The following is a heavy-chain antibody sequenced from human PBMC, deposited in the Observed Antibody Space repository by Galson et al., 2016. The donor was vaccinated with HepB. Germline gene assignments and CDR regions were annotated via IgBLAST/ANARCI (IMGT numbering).Heavy chain of an antibody. D-gene: IGHD6-6*01. CDR3: AGGDQSRHIAAPGLRIFDL. CDR1: GGTFTNYG. Sequence: SVKVSCKASGGTFTNYGFSWVRQAPGQGLQWIGGIIPIFGTPTYAQKFQGRVTITADESTSTAYMELTSLRSEDTAVYFCAGGDQSRHIAAPGLRIFDLWCPGTMVTVSS. J-gene: IGHJ4*02. CDR2: IIPIFGTP. V-gene: IGHV1-69*13.